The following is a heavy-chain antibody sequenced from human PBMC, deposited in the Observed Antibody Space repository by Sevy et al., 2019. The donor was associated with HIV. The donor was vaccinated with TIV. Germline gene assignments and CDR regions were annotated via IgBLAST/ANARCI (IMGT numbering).Heavy chain of an antibody. D-gene: IGHD2-15*01. Sequence: GGSLRLSCAASGFTVSSNYMSWVRQAPGKGLEWVSVIYSGGSTYYADSVKGRFTISRDNSKNTLYLQMNSLGAEDTAVYYCARPQGGKYYYGMDVWGQGTTVTVSS. J-gene: IGHJ6*02. CDR3: ARPQGGKYYYGMDV. CDR1: GFTVSSNY. V-gene: IGHV3-53*01. CDR2: IYSGGST.